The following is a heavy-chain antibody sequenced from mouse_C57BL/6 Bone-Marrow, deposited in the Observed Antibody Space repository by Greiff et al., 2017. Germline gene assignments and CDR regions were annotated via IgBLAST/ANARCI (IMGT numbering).Heavy chain of an antibody. V-gene: IGHV1-7*01. CDR3: ARTPAPYAMDY. J-gene: IGHJ4*01. CDR2: INPSSGYT. Sequence: QVQLKQSGAELAKPGASVKLSCKASGYTFTSYWMHWVKQRPGQGLEWIGYINPSSGYTKYNEKFKDKATLTADKSSSTAYMQLSSLTYEDSAVXYCARTPAPYAMDYWGQGTSVTVSS. CDR1: GYTFTSYW.